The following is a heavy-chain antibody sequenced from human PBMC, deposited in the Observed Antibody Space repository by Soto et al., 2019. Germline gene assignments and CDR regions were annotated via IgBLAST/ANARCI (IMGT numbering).Heavy chain of an antibody. CDR2: INPNSGGT. CDR3: AREPATAKPEGVDF. J-gene: IGHJ4*02. CDR1: GYTFSDYY. Sequence: QVQLVQSGAEVRKPGASVKVSCKASGYTFSDYYIHWVRQAPGQGLAWMGWINPNSGGTKNAPKFQGGVTMTRDTSITTAYMELSRRRSGATAVYYCAREPATAKPEGVDFWGQGTLVTVSS. D-gene: IGHD1-1*01. V-gene: IGHV1-2*02.